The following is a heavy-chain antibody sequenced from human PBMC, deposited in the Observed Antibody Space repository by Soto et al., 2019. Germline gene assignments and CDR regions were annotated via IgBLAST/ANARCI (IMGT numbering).Heavy chain of an antibody. D-gene: IGHD2-8*02. V-gene: IGHV4-61*01. CDR3: ARDKITGLFDY. CDR2: INHSGST. CDR1: GDSVSSGSYY. J-gene: IGHJ4*02. Sequence: SETLSLTCTVSGDSVSSGSYYWSWIRQPPGKGLEWIGEINHSGSTNYNPSLKSRVTISVDTSKNQFSLKLTSVTAADTAVYYCARDKITGLFDYWGQGTLVTVPQ.